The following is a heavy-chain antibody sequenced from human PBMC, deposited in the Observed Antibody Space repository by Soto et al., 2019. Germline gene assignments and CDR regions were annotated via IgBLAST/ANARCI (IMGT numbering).Heavy chain of an antibody. D-gene: IGHD3-22*01. CDR3: AKDSSGSSDAFDF. CDR1: GFTFSSYA. CDR2: ISYDGSNK. J-gene: IGHJ3*01. Sequence: QVQLVESGGGVVQPGRSLRIPCAASGFTFSSYAIHWVRQAPGKGLEWVSVISYDGSNKFYTDSVKGRFTISRDNSKNTLYLQMNSLRIEDTSVYYCAKDSSGSSDAFDFWGQGTMVIVSS. V-gene: IGHV3-30*18.